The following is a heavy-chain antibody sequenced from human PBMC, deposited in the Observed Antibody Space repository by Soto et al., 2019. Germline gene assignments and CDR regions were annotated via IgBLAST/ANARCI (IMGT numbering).Heavy chain of an antibody. J-gene: IGHJ5*02. V-gene: IGHV1-69*02. Sequence: QVQLVQSGAEVKKPGSSVKVSCKASGGTFSSYTISWVRQAPGQGLEWMGRIIPILGIANYAQKFQGRVTITADKSQSTAYMELSSLRSEDTAVYYCASTQTNYYGSGRVASPWGQGTLVTVSS. D-gene: IGHD3-10*01. CDR3: ASTQTNYYGSGRVASP. CDR2: IIPILGIA. CDR1: GGTFSSYT.